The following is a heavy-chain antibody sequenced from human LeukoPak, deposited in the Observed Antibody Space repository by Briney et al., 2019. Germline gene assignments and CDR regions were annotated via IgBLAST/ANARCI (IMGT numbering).Heavy chain of an antibody. V-gene: IGHV3-33*01. D-gene: IGHD3-3*01. Sequence: GGSLRLSCAASGFTFTDRAMHWVRQAPGKGLEWVAAIWSDASGNKYADSVKGRFTISRDNAKNILYLQVDSLRAEDAAVYFCARVFSGSGSTGSFDYWGQGTLVTVSS. CDR3: ARVFSGSGSTGSFDY. J-gene: IGHJ4*02. CDR1: GFTFTDRA. CDR2: IWSDASGN.